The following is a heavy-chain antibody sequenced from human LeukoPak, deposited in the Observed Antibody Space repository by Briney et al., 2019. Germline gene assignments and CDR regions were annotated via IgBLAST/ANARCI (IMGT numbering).Heavy chain of an antibody. J-gene: IGHJ4*02. V-gene: IGHV1-69*13. Sequence: SVKVSCKASGGTFSSYAISWVRQAPGQGLEWMGGIIPIFGTANYAQKFQGRVTITADESTSTAYMELSSLISEDTAVYYCAKGDGYNYEGSNFDYWGQGTLVTVSS. CDR3: AKGDGYNYEGSNFDY. D-gene: IGHD5-24*01. CDR1: GGTFSSYA. CDR2: IIPIFGTA.